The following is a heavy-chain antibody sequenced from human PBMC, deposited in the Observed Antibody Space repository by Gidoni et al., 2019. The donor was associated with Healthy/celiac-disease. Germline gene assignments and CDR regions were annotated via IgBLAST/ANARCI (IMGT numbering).Heavy chain of an antibody. CDR3: ARERIEGGVATIFDY. J-gene: IGHJ4*02. CDR2: IYYRERT. D-gene: IGHD5-12*01. Sequence: QVQLQESGPGLVKPSQTLSLTCTVSGGSISSGCYSWSWFRQHPGKGLEWIGYIYYRERTYNSPSIKSRVNISVDTSKNQFCLKLSSVTAADTAVYYCARERIEGGVATIFDYCGQGTLVTVSS. V-gene: IGHV4-31*03. CDR1: GGSISSGCYS.